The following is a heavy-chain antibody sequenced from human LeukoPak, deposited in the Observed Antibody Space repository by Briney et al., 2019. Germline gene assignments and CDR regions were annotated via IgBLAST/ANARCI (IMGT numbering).Heavy chain of an antibody. J-gene: IGHJ4*02. D-gene: IGHD2-2*01. CDR1: GFTLSSYW. Sequence: GGSLRLSCVAPGFTLSSYWMSWVRQAPGKGLEWVANIKQDGSEKYYVDSVKGRFTISRDNAKNSLYLQMNSLRAEDTAVYYCARRYCSSTSCYPHFDYWGQGTLVTVSS. V-gene: IGHV3-7*01. CDR2: IKQDGSEK. CDR3: ARRYCSSTSCYPHFDY.